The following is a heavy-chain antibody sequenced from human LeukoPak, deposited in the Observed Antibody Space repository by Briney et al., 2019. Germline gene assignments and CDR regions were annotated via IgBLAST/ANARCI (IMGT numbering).Heavy chain of an antibody. J-gene: IGHJ5*02. CDR3: ARDPGVAHAFDP. V-gene: IGHV1-2*02. CDR2: INPNSGVT. D-gene: IGHD3-3*01. Sequence: ASVKVSCKASGYTFTGYYMHWVRQAPGQGLEWMGWINPNSGVTNYAQKFQGRVTMTRDTSISTAYMELSRLRSDDTAVYYCARDPGVAHAFDPWGQGTLVTVSS. CDR1: GYTFTGYY.